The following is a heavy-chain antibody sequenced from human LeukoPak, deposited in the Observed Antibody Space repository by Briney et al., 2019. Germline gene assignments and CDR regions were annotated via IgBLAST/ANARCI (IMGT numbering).Heavy chain of an antibody. D-gene: IGHD5-12*01. V-gene: IGHV4-30-2*01. CDR1: GGSISSGGYY. J-gene: IGHJ4*02. CDR2: IYHSGST. Sequence: SETLSLTCTVSGGSISSGGYYWSWIRQPPGKGLEWIGYIYHSGSTYYNPSLKSRVTISVDRSKNQFSLKLSSVTAADTAVYYCARGMATDYWGQGTLVTVS. CDR3: ARGMATDY.